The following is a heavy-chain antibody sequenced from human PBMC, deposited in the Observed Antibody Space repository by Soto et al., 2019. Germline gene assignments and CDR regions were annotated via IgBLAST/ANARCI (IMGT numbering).Heavy chain of an antibody. D-gene: IGHD3-9*01. CDR2: MNPNSGNT. V-gene: IGHV1-8*01. Sequence: GASVKVSCKASGYTFTSYDINWVRQATGQGLEWMGWMNPNSGNTGYAQKFQGRVTMTRNTSISTAYMELSSLRSEDTAVYYCARVREVDYDILTGYYSHAFDIWGQGTMVTVSS. J-gene: IGHJ3*02. CDR1: GYTFTSYD. CDR3: ARVREVDYDILTGYYSHAFDI.